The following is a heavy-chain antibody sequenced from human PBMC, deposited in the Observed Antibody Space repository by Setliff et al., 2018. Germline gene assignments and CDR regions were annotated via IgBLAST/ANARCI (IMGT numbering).Heavy chain of an antibody. CDR2: IMPIFGTT. J-gene: IGHJ6*03. CDR3: AREEGRDLSPQSYYYYMDV. V-gene: IGHV1-69*05. CDR1: GGTFSSYG. Sequence: SVKVSCKASGGTFSSYGINWVRQAPGQGLEWMGGIMPIFGTTNYAQKFQGRVTITTDKSTSTAYMELSSLTSDDTAVYFCAREEGRDLSPQSYYYYMDVWGKGTTFTVSS.